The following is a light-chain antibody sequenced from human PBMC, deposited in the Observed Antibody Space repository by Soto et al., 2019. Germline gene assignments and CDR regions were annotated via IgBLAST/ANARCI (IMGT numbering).Light chain of an antibody. J-gene: IGKJ4*01. Sequence: EIALTQSPGTLYLSPGERATLSCRASQSVSSSYLAWYQQKPGQAPRLLIYGASSRATGIPDRFSGSGSGTDFTLTISRLEPEDFAVYYCHQYDSSPLTFGGGTKVEIK. CDR1: QSVSSSY. V-gene: IGKV3-20*01. CDR3: HQYDSSPLT. CDR2: GAS.